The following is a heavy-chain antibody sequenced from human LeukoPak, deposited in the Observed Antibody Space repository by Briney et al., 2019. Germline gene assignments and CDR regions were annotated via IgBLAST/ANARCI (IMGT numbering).Heavy chain of an antibody. J-gene: IGHJ5*02. V-gene: IGHV3-15*01. CDR1: GFTFNNAW. Sequence: PGGSLRLSCAASGFTFNNAWMNWVRQAPGKGLEWVGRIKGKTDGGTTDYAAPVKDRFTISRDDSKNTLYLQMNSLRTEDTAVYYCTTVVAAAVNGWFDPWGQGTLVTVSS. CDR3: TTVVAAAVNGWFDP. D-gene: IGHD6-13*01. CDR2: IKGKTDGGTT.